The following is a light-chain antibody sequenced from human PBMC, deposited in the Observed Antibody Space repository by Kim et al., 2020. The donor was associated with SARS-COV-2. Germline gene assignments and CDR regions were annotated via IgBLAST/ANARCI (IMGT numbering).Light chain of an antibody. V-gene: IGKV3-20*01. Sequence: EIVLTQSPGTLSLSPGERATLSCRASQTISANRLAWYQQKPGQAPRLLIYGISLRATGIPDRFSGSGSGTDFSLIITRLEPEDFAIYYCQQYDGSTYTFGQGTELEI. J-gene: IGKJ2*01. CDR1: QTISANR. CDR2: GIS. CDR3: QQYDGSTYT.